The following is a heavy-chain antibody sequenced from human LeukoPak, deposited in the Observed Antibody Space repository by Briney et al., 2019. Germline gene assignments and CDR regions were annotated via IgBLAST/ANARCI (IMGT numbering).Heavy chain of an antibody. CDR1: GYTFTGYY. J-gene: IGHJ3*02. CDR3: ARERYTEWLSRWDAFDI. Sequence: GASVKVSCKASGYTFTGYYMHWVRQAPGQGLEWMGWINPNSGGTNYAQKFQGRVTMTRDTSISTAYMELSRLRSDDTAVYYCARERYTEWLSRWDAFDIWGQGTMVTVSS. CDR2: INPNSGGT. V-gene: IGHV1-2*02. D-gene: IGHD3-3*01.